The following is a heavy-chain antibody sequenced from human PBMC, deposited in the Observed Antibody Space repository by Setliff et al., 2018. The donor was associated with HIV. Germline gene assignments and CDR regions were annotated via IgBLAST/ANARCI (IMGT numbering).Heavy chain of an antibody. Sequence: PSETLSLTCAVSDYSVSTNEWWGWIRQPPGKGLAWIGYISNSCKTYYNPSLNSRVTLSADTSKNQLSLRLSSVTAVDTGVYYCAKTVPHSTAQDAFDIWGQGTMVTVSS. CDR2: ISNSCKT. CDR1: DYSVSTNEW. J-gene: IGHJ3*02. CDR3: AKTVPHSTAQDAFDI. D-gene: IGHD2-2*01. V-gene: IGHV4-28*01.